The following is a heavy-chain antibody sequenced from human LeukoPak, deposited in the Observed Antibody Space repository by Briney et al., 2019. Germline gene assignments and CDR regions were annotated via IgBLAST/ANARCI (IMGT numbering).Heavy chain of an antibody. CDR3: ARGRTQMAAVLGH. J-gene: IGHJ5*02. CDR2: INPNSGGT. D-gene: IGHD5-24*01. CDR1: GYTFTGYY. Sequence: ASVKVSCKASGYTFTGYYMHWVRQAPGQGLEWMGWINPNSGGTNYAQKFQGRVTMTRDISINTAYMELSGLRSEDTAVYYCARGRTQMAAVLGHWGQGSLVTVSS. V-gene: IGHV1-2*02.